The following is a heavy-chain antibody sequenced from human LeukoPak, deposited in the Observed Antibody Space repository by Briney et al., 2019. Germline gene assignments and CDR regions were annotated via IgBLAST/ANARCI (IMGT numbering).Heavy chain of an antibody. J-gene: IGHJ6*02. CDR2: ISGSGGST. CDR3: AKREYCSGGSCYLDYYGMDV. V-gene: IGHV3-23*01. CDR1: GFTFSSYA. Sequence: GGSLRLSCAASGFTFSSYAMSWVRQAPGKGLEWVSAISGSGGSTYYADSVKGRFTISRDNSKNTLYLQMNSLRAEDTAVYYCAKREYCSGGSCYLDYYGMDVWGQGTTVTVSS. D-gene: IGHD2-15*01.